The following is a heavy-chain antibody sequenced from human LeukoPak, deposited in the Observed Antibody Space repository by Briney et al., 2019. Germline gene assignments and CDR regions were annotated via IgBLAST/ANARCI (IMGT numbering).Heavy chain of an antibody. Sequence: GGSLRLSCSASGFTFNTFAMHWVRQAPGKGLEYVSSISDNGGTTYYADSVKGRFTISRDNSKNTLYLQMSSLRAEDTAVYFCVTQGDGYYSGPFDYWGQGTLVTVS. J-gene: IGHJ4*02. V-gene: IGHV3-64D*06. CDR1: GFTFNTFA. D-gene: IGHD3-22*01. CDR2: ISDNGGTT. CDR3: VTQGDGYYSGPFDY.